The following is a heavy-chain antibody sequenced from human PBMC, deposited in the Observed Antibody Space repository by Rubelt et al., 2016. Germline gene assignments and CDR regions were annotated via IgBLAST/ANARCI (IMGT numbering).Heavy chain of an antibody. CDR2: INPRGGST. CDR1: GYTFTSYY. CDR3: ATASPYCSGGSCY. J-gene: IGHJ4*02. D-gene: IGHD2-15*01. V-gene: IGHV1-46*01. Sequence: QVQLVQSGAEVKKPGASVKVSCKASGYTFTSYYMHWVRQAPGQGLEWMGIINPRGGSTSYAQKVQGRATMTRDTSTSTVYMELSSLRSEDTAVYYCATASPYCSGGSCYWGQGTLVTVSS.